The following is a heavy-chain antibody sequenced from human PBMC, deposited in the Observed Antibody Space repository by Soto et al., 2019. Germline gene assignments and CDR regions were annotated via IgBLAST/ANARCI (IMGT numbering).Heavy chain of an antibody. Sequence: EVQLLESGGGLVQPGGSLRLSCAASGFTFNNYAMSWVRQAPGKGLEWVSAISGGGDTTSYADSVKGRFTVSRDGSKNTLYLQMSSLIAEDTALYYCAKGRGGSGSLTPRVDFLGQGTQVNVSA. V-gene: IGHV3-23*01. CDR1: GFTFNNYA. D-gene: IGHD3-10*01. CDR3: AKGRGGSGSLTPRVDF. J-gene: IGHJ4*02. CDR2: ISGGGDTT.